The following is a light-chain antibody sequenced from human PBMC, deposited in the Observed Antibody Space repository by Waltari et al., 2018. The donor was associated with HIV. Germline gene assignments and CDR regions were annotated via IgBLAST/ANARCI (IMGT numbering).Light chain of an antibody. V-gene: IGLV3-25*03. CDR3: QSADSSGSYV. J-gene: IGLJ1*01. Sequence: SYELTQPPSVSVSPGQTARITCSGDALPTKYTYWYQQKPGQAPVLVIYRDSERPSGIPERFSGSSSGTTVTLTISGVQAEDEADYYCQSADSSGSYVFATGTRVTVL. CDR2: RDS. CDR1: ALPTKY.